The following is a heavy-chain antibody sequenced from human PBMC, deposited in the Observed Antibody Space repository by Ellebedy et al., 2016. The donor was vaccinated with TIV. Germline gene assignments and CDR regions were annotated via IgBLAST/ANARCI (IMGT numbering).Heavy chain of an antibody. CDR1: RFRFSDSW. CDR3: VRDINWSSDY. Sequence: GESLKISCTASRFRFSDSWMSWVRQATGKGLEWVASVKPDGSGEFYLASVKGRFTISRDNAKNSLYLQMNSLRVDDTALYFCVRDINWSSDYWGQGTMVTVSS. V-gene: IGHV3-7*01. D-gene: IGHD1-1*01. CDR2: VKPDGSGE. J-gene: IGHJ4*02.